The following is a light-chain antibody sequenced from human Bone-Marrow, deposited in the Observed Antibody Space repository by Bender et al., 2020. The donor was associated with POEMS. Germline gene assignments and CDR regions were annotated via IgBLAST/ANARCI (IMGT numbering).Light chain of an antibody. CDR1: ALPKQY. CDR3: QTWGTGSWV. V-gene: IGLV3-25*03. Sequence: SYELTQPPSVSVSPGQTARITCSGDALPKQYAYWYQQKPGQAPVVVIYKDTERPSGIPERFSGSSSGTTVTLMISGVQAEDEADYYCQTWGTGSWVFGGGTKLTVL. CDR2: KDT. J-gene: IGLJ3*02.